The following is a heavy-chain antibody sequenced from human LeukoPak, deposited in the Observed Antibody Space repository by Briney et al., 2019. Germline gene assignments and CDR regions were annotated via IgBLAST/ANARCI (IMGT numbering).Heavy chain of an antibody. V-gene: IGHV4-4*07. J-gene: IGHJ5*02. D-gene: IGHD6-13*01. Sequence: SETLSLTCSVSGGSISSYYWSWIRQPAGKGLEWIGRIYTSGSTNYTPSLKSRVTMSVDTSKNQFSLTLSSVTAADTAVHYCARDPGIDNPRVPGLNWFDPWGQGTLVTVSS. CDR3: ARDPGIDNPRVPGLNWFDP. CDR2: IYTSGST. CDR1: GGSISSYY.